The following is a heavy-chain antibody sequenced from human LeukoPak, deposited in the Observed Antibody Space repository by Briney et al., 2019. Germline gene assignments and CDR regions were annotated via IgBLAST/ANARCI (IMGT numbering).Heavy chain of an antibody. V-gene: IGHV3-21*01. CDR2: ISSGSSYL. Sequence: PGGSLRLSCTASGFTFSSYNMNWVRQAPGKGLEWVSSISSGSSYLYYVDSVKGRFTISRDSAKDSLYLQMNSLRAEDTAVYYCARRRNQLLARGHYFDYWGQGTLVTVSS. D-gene: IGHD2-2*01. CDR1: GFTFSSYN. J-gene: IGHJ4*02. CDR3: ARRRNQLLARGHYFDY.